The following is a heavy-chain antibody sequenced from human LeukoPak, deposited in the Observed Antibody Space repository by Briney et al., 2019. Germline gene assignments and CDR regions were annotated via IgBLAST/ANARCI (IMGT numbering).Heavy chain of an antibody. J-gene: IGHJ4*02. CDR1: GGTFSSYT. V-gene: IGHV1-69*02. D-gene: IGHD4-23*01. Sequence: SVKVSCKASGGTFSSYTISWVRQAPGQGLEWMGRIIPILGIANYAQKFQGRVTITADKSTSTAYTELSSLRSEDTAVYYCACNPSNDYGGNSVDYWGQGTLVTVSS. CDR2: IIPILGIA. CDR3: ACNPSNDYGGNSVDY.